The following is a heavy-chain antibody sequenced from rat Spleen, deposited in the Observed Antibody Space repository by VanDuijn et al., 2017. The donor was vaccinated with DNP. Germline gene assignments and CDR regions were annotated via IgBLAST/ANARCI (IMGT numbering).Heavy chain of an antibody. V-gene: IGHV5-7*01. CDR2: ISYDGSST. CDR1: GFTFSDYN. J-gene: IGHJ4*01. Sequence: EVQLVESGGGLVQPGRSLKLSCAASGFTFSDYNMAWVRQAPKKGLEWVATISYDGSSTYYRDSVKGRFTISRDNSKSTLYLQTESLRSEDTANYYGARQHYGYNAMDAWGQGTSVTVSS. CDR3: ARQHYGYNAMDA. D-gene: IGHD1-9*01.